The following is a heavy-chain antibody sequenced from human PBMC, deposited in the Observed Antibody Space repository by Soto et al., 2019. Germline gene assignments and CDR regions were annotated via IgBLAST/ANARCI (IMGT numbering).Heavy chain of an antibody. Sequence: ASVKVSCKASGYTFTGYYMHWVRQAPGQGLERMGWINPNSGGTNYAQKFQGRVTMTRDQSISTAYMELSRLRSDDTAVYYCARVVDYYDSSGYYRDAFDIWGQGTMVTVSS. CDR1: GYTFTGYY. CDR2: INPNSGGT. D-gene: IGHD3-22*01. J-gene: IGHJ3*02. CDR3: ARVVDYYDSSGYYRDAFDI. V-gene: IGHV1-2*02.